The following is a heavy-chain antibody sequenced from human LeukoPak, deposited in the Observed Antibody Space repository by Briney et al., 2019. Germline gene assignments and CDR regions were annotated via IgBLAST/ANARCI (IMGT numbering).Heavy chain of an antibody. CDR1: GFTFSSYS. CDR2: IRYDGSNK. CDR3: AKGHPLGLVLDY. Sequence: PGGSLRLSCAASGFTFSSYSMNWVRQAPGKGLEWVAFIRYDGSNKYYADSVKGRFTISRDNSKNTLYLQMNSLRAEDTAVYYCAKGHPLGLVLDYWGQGTLVTVSS. V-gene: IGHV3-30*02. J-gene: IGHJ4*02. D-gene: IGHD6-19*01.